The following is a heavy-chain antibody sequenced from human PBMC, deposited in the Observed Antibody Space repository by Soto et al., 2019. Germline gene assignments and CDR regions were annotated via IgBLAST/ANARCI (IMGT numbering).Heavy chain of an antibody. V-gene: IGHV1-8*01. CDR1: GYTFTSYD. CDR2: MNPNSGNT. J-gene: IGHJ6*02. D-gene: IGHD3-22*01. CDR3: ARVAYYDSSAYHYPPMDGMDV. Sequence: ASVKVSCKASGYTFTSYDINWLRQATGQGLEWMGWMNPNSGNTGYAQKFQGRVTMTRNTSISKAYMELSSLRSEDTTVYYCARVAYYDSSAYHYPPMDGMDVWG.